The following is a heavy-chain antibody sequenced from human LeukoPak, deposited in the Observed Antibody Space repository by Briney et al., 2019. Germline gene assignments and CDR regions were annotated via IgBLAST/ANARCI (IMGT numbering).Heavy chain of an antibody. D-gene: IGHD3-10*01. Sequence: GGSLRLSCAASGFTFSSYTMHWVRQAPGKGLEWGAVISYDGRNKYYADSVKGRFTISRDNSKNTLYLQRNSLRAEDTAVYYCARDSRGSFDYWGQGALVTVSS. V-gene: IGHV3-30*04. CDR3: ARDSRGSFDY. CDR2: ISYDGRNK. CDR1: GFTFSSYT. J-gene: IGHJ4*02.